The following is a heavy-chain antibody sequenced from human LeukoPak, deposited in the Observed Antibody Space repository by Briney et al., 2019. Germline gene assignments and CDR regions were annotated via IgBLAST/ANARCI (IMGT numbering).Heavy chain of an antibody. CDR1: GFTFSNYA. CDR2: ISGSGVRT. D-gene: IGHD6-13*01. CDR3: AKAPNIVAAGSLLDY. V-gene: IGHV3-23*01. J-gene: IGHJ4*02. Sequence: PGGSLRLSCAASGFTFSNYAISWVRQAPGKGLEWVSAISGSGVRTYYADSVKGRFTISRDNSKNTLYLQMNSLRAEDTAVYYCAKAPNIVAAGSLLDYWGQGILVTVSS.